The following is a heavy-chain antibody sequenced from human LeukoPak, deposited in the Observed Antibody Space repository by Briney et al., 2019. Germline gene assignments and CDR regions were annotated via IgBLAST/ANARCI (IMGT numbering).Heavy chain of an antibody. CDR2: IKQDGSEK. D-gene: IGHD3-22*01. CDR1: GFTFSSYW. V-gene: IGHV3-7*01. CDR3: ARGKYYYDSTGYYPGGDY. J-gene: IGHJ4*02. Sequence: GGSLRLSCAASGFTFSSYWMSWVRQAPGKGLEWVANIKQDGSEKYYVDSVKGRFTLSRDNAKNSLYLQMNSLRAEDTAVYYCARGKYYYDSTGYYPGGDYWGQGTLVTVSS.